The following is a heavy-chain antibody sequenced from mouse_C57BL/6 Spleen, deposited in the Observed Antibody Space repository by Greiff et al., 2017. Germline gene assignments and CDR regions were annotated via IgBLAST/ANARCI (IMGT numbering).Heavy chain of an antibody. Sequence: VQLQESGPELVKPGASVKISCKASGYAFSSSWMNWVKQRPGKGLEWIGRIYPGDGDTNYNGKFKGKATLTADKSSSTAYMQLSSLTSEDSAVYFCARSHYSNSFAYWGQGTLVTVSA. CDR3: ARSHYSNSFAY. D-gene: IGHD2-5*01. J-gene: IGHJ3*01. CDR1: GYAFSSSW. V-gene: IGHV1-82*01. CDR2: IYPGDGDT.